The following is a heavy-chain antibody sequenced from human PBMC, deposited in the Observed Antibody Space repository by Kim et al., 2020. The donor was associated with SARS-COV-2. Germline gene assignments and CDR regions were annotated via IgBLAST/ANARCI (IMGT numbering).Heavy chain of an antibody. D-gene: IGHD3-16*01. J-gene: IGHJ5*02. CDR1: GGSISSYY. Sequence: SETLSLTCTVSGGSISSYYWSWIRQPPGKGLEWIGYIYYSGSTNYNPSLKSRVTISVDTSKNQFSLKLSSVTAADTAVYYCARDEGGYWFDPWGQGTLVTVSS. CDR3: ARDEGGYWFDP. V-gene: IGHV4-59*01. CDR2: IYYSGST.